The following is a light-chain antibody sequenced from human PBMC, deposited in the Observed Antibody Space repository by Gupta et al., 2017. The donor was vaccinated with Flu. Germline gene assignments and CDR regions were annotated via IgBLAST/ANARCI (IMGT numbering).Light chain of an antibody. CDR2: QDN. Sequence: SYELTQPASVSVSPGQPASITCSGDKLGNKYTCWYQQKPGQSPILVIHQDNRRPSGIPERFSGSNSGNTATLTIRATQTMDEADYYCQAWDSTTYVFGPGTKLTVL. V-gene: IGLV3-1*01. CDR1: KLGNKY. J-gene: IGLJ1*01. CDR3: QAWDSTTYV.